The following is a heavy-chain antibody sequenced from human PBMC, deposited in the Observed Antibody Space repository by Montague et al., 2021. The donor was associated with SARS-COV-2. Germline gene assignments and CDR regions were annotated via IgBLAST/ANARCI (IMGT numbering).Heavy chain of an antibody. CDR2: ISQSGNT. CDR1: GESFSRYC. V-gene: IGHV4-34*01. Sequence: SETLSLTCAVFGESFSRYCWSWIRQPPEKGLEWIGEISQSGNTKYNPSLQSRVSISLDTSRNQFSLKVSSVTAADTAIYYCARLGDGIVPSPILGLGPYYSFYYMDVWGKGTTVTVSS. D-gene: IGHD2-2*02. J-gene: IGHJ6*03. CDR3: ARLGDGIVPSPILGLGPYYSFYYMDV.